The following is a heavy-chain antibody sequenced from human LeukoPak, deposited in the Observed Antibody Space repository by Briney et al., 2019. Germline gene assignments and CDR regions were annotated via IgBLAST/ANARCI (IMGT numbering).Heavy chain of an antibody. CDR1: GFTLSKHP. V-gene: IGHV3-23*01. J-gene: IGHJ4*02. D-gene: IGHD2-8*01. Sequence: PGGSLRLSCAASGFTLSKHPMYWVRQAPGKGLEWVSSLSDTGDSRHYADFVKGRFTISRDSARSALYLQMNSLRAEDTAVYYCAKGDCASGSCYFDDWGQGSQVTVSS. CDR2: LSDTGDSR. CDR3: AKGDCASGSCYFDD.